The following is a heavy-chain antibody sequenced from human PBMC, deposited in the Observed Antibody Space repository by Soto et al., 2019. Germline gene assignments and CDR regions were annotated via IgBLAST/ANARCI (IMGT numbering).Heavy chain of an antibody. V-gene: IGHV1-18*04. CDR3: AREDYDFWSGYLWFDP. CDR1: GYTFTSYG. J-gene: IGHJ5*02. D-gene: IGHD3-3*01. Sequence: QVRLVQSGAEVKKPGASVKVSCKASGYTFTSYGISWVRQAPGQGLEWMGWISAYNGNTNYAQKLQGRVTMTTDTSTSTAYMELRSLRSDDTAVYYCAREDYDFWSGYLWFDPWGQGTLVTVSS. CDR2: ISAYNGNT.